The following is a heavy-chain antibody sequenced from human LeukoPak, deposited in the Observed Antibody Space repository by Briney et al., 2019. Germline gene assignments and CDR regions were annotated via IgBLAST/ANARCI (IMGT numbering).Heavy chain of an antibody. D-gene: IGHD3-22*01. V-gene: IGHV4-59*01. CDR1: GGSISSYY. J-gene: IGHJ4*02. CDR2: IYDSWST. CDR3: ARQSISGSSLSYFDY. Sequence: KPSETLSLTCTVSGGSISSYYWSLIRQPPGKGLEWIGNIYDSWSTNYTPSLKSRVTISVDTSKNQCSLKLSSVTAADTAVYYCARQSISGSSLSYFDYWGQGTLVNVSS.